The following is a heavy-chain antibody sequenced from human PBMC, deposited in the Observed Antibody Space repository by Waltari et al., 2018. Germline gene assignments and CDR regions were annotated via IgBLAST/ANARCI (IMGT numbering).Heavy chain of an antibody. CDR1: GYTFTAYY. J-gene: IGHJ5*02. D-gene: IGHD6-19*01. Sequence: QVQLVQSGAEVKKPEASVTVSCKASGYTFTAYYMHWVRSAPGQGLEWMGWINPNSDGTNYAQKFQGRVTMTRDTSISTAYMELSRLRSDDTAVYYCARGSSGWYIWFDPWGQGTLVTVSS. CDR2: INPNSDGT. V-gene: IGHV1-2*02. CDR3: ARGSSGWYIWFDP.